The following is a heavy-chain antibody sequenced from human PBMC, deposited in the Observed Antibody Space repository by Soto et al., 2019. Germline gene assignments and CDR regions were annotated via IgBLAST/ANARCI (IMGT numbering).Heavy chain of an antibody. J-gene: IGHJ4*02. D-gene: IGHD6-19*01. CDR2: IKSKTDGGTT. V-gene: IGHV3-15*01. CDR1: GFTFSNAW. CDR3: TTDLFGIAVAGVGGEGVY. Sequence: EVQLVESGGGLVKPGGSLRLSCAASGFTFSNAWMSWVRQAPGKGLEWVGRIKSKTDGGTTDYAAPVKGRFTISRDDSKNTLYLQMNSLKTEDTAVYYFTTDLFGIAVAGVGGEGVYWGQGTLVTVSS.